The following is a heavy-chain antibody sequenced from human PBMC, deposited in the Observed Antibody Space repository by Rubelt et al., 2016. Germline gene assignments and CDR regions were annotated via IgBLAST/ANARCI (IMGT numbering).Heavy chain of an antibody. CDR1: GDSLSSFTL. Sequence: QVQLQESGPGLVKPSETLSLTCDVSGDSLSSFTLWNWLRQPPGKGLEWIGEIHRSGTTTYNPSLKSRVTISMDHSKNQFSLRLPSMAAAATAVYYCARGAGSGSYYNTYWGQGTLVTVSS. J-gene: IGHJ4*02. D-gene: IGHD3-10*01. CDR3: ARGAGSGSYYNTY. V-gene: IGHV4/OR15-8*02. CDR2: IHRSGTT.